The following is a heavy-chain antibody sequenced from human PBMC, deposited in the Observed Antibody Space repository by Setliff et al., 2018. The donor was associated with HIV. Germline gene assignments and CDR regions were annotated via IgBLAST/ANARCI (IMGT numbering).Heavy chain of an antibody. Sequence: ASVKVSCKASGYTFTSYGINWVRQAPGQGLEWMGWISTYNGNTVHAQNLQGRITMTTDTSTSTVYMELRSLRSDDTAVYYCARDEGASCGGDCYNHDAFDIWSQGTKVTVSS. D-gene: IGHD2-21*02. V-gene: IGHV1-18*01. CDR3: ARDEGASCGGDCYNHDAFDI. J-gene: IGHJ3*02. CDR1: GYTFTSYG. CDR2: ISTYNGNT.